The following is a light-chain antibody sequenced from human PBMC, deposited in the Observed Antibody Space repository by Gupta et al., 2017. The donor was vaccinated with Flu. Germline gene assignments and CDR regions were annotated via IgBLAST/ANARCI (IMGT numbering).Light chain of an antibody. V-gene: IGKV1-27*01. CDR2: GAS. Sequence: PSSLSAFVGDRVTITCRASQGITNYLAWYQQKPGKVPKLLIYGASTLQSGVPSRFSGSGSGTDFTLTISSLQPEDVATYYCQKYNSAPSLFGGGTKVDIK. CDR1: QGITNY. CDR3: QKYNSAPSL. J-gene: IGKJ4*01.